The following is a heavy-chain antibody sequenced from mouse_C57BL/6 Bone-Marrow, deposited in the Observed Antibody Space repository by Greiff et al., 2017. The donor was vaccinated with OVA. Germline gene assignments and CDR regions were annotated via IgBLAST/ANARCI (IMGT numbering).Heavy chain of an antibody. Sequence: QVQLQQSGAELVKPGASVKLSCKASGYTFTSYWMHWVKQRPGQGLEWIGMIHPNSGSTNYNEKFKSKATLTVDKSSSTAYMQLSSLTSEDSAVYYCARWLTSYWYFDVWGTGTTVTVSS. CDR2: IHPNSGST. CDR3: ARWLTSYWYFDV. CDR1: GYTFTSYW. D-gene: IGHD2-2*01. V-gene: IGHV1-64*01. J-gene: IGHJ1*03.